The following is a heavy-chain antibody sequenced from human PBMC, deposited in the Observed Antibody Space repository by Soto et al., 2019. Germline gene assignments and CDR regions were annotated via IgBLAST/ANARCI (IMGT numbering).Heavy chain of an antibody. V-gene: IGHV5-51*01. CDR2: IFPGDSDT. D-gene: IGHD3-9*01. Sequence: PGESLKISCKGSGYSFTSYWIGWVRQMPGKGLEWMGFIFPGDSDTRYSPSFQGQVTISADKSISTAYLQWSSLKASDTAMYYCAREGYDILTGYYKTYYYYGMDVWGQGTTVTVSS. CDR1: GYSFTSYW. J-gene: IGHJ6*02. CDR3: AREGYDILTGYYKTYYYYGMDV.